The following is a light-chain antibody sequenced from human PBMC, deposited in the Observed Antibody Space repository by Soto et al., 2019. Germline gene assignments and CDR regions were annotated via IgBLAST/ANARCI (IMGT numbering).Light chain of an antibody. V-gene: IGKV1-17*01. CDR3: LQHNDYPRT. Sequence: DIQMTQSPSSLSASVGDRVTISCRASQGINNDLGWYQQKPGKAPKRLIYEASTLQSGVPSRFSGSGSGTEFTITISSLQPEDFATYYCLQHNDYPRTFGGGTQVAIK. J-gene: IGKJ4*01. CDR1: QGINND. CDR2: EAS.